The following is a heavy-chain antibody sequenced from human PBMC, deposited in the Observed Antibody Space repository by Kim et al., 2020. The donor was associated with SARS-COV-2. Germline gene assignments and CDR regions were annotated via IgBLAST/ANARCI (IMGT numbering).Heavy chain of an antibody. D-gene: IGHD3-16*01. Sequence: GGSLRLSCAASGFTFDDYAMHWVRQAPGKGLEWVSGISWNSGSIGYADSVKGRFTISRDNAKNSLYLQMNSLRAEDTALYYCAKDKGGYYYYGMDVWGQGTTVTVSS. CDR2: ISWNSGSI. V-gene: IGHV3-9*01. CDR1: GFTFDDYA. J-gene: IGHJ6*02. CDR3: AKDKGGYYYYGMDV.